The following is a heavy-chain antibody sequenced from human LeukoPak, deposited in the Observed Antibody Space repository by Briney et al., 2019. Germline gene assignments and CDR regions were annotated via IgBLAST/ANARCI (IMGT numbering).Heavy chain of an antibody. CDR1: GFTFDDYA. CDR3: AKDMTDSSGYCGGSCFDY. J-gene: IGHJ4*02. Sequence: PGRSLRLSCAASGFTFDDYAMHWVRQAPGKGLEWVSGISWNSGSIGYADSVKGRFTISRDNAKNSLYLQMDSLRAEDTALYYCAKDMTDSSGYCGGSCFDYWGQGTLVTVSS. D-gene: IGHD3-22*01. CDR2: ISWNSGSI. V-gene: IGHV3-9*01.